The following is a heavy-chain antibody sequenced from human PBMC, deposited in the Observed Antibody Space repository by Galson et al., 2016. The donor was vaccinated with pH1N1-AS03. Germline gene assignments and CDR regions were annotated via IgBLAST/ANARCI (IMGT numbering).Heavy chain of an antibody. D-gene: IGHD3-10*01. CDR1: GYSFLSYW. CDR3: AIHRELPLYYYGMDV. J-gene: IGHJ6*02. Sequence: QSGAAVKKPGESLRISRKGSGYSFLSYWVSWVRQMPGKGLEWVGRIDPRDSYTNYSPSFQGHLTVSADKSISTAYLQWSSLKATDTAIYYGAIHRELPLYYYGMDVWGQGTQVTVSS. V-gene: IGHV5-10-1*03. CDR2: IDPRDSYT.